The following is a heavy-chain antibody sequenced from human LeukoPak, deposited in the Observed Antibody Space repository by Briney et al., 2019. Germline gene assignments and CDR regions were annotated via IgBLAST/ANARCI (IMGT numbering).Heavy chain of an antibody. CDR3: ARSHKRGLVVSWYFDL. Sequence: GASVKVSCKASGYTFTDYYMHWVQQAPGKGLEWMGRVDPEDGETMYAEKFQGRVTITADTSTDTAYMELSSLRSEDTAVYYCARSHKRGLVVSWYFDLWGRGTLITVSS. V-gene: IGHV1-69-2*01. D-gene: IGHD2-15*01. CDR2: VDPEDGET. J-gene: IGHJ2*01. CDR1: GYTFTDYY.